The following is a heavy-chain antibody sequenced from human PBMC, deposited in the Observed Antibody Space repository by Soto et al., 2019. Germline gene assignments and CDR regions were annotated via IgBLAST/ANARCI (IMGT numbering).Heavy chain of an antibody. Sequence: GGSLRLSCAASGFTFSSYAMSWVRQAPGKGLEWVSAISGSGGSTYYADSVKGRFTISRDNSKNTLYLQMNSLRAEDTAVYYCAIIGPPHWNGNWYFDLWGRGTLVTVSS. CDR1: GFTFSSYA. D-gene: IGHD1-1*01. V-gene: IGHV3-23*01. CDR3: AIIGPPHWNGNWYFDL. J-gene: IGHJ2*01. CDR2: ISGSGGST.